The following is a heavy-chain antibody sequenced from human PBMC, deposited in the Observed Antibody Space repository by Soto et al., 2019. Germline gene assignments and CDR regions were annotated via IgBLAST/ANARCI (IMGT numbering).Heavy chain of an antibody. J-gene: IGHJ6*02. Sequence: GGSLRLSCAASGFTFSSYAMSWVRQAPGKGLEWVSAISGSGGSTYYADSVKGRFTISRDNSKNTLYLQMNSLRAEDTAVYYCAKVYSSSDYYYYYGMDVWGQGTTVTVSS. V-gene: IGHV3-23*01. CDR2: ISGSGGST. CDR1: GFTFSSYA. CDR3: AKVYSSSDYYYYYGMDV. D-gene: IGHD6-6*01.